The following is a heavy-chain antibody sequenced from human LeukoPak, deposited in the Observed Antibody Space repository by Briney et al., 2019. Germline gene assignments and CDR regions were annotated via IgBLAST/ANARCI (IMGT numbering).Heavy chain of an antibody. CDR1: GYTFTSYD. CDR3: ARGWISGAISEHYFEN. V-gene: IGHV1-8*01. CDR2: MSPTTGHT. J-gene: IGHJ4*02. Sequence: ASVKVSCKASGYTFTSYDINWVRQATGQWLEWMGWMSPTTGHTGSAQKLQGRITMTRDTSISTAHMELSSLTSEDTAVYFCARGWISGAISEHYFENWGQGTLVTVSS. D-gene: IGHD4-23*01.